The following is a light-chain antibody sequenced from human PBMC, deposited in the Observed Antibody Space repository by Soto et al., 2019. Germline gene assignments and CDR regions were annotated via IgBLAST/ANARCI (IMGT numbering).Light chain of an antibody. CDR2: DVS. CDR1: NDIKAT. V-gene: IGKV1-13*02. J-gene: IGKJ5*01. Sequence: IQVPHPPSSLSASVTDRVTMTCRAINDIKATLPWYQQKSGKPPHLRTYDVSTMEGGAPSRFSGSGSGTEFTLTISSLQPEDFGTYYCQQFNSYPTTVGHGTRLGL. CDR3: QQFNSYPTT.